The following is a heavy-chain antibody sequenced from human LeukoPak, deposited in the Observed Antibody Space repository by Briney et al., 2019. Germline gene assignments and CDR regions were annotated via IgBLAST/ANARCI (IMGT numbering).Heavy chain of an antibody. J-gene: IGHJ4*02. CDR2: INPNSGGT. CDR3: ARGLFFVYGGYENFDY. D-gene: IGHD5-12*01. V-gene: IGHV1-2*02. Sequence: GASVKVSCKASGYTFTGYYMHWVRQAPGQGLEWMGWINPNSGGTNYAQKFQGRVTMTRDTSISTAYMELSRLRSDDTAVYYCARGLFFVYGGYENFDYWGQGTLVTVSS. CDR1: GYTFTGYY.